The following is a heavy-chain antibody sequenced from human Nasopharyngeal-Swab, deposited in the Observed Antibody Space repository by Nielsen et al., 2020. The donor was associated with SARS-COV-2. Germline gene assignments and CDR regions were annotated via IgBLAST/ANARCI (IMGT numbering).Heavy chain of an antibody. Sequence: SGPTLVQPTQTLTLTCTFSGFSLSSRGMCVSWIRQPPGKALEWLARIDWDDDKYYNTSLKTRLTISKDAFKNQVVLTMTNMDPVDTATYYCARIRGSGFCTTTTCLKKGYLDYWGQGTLVTVSS. CDR2: IDWDDDK. D-gene: IGHD2-2*01. CDR3: ARIRGSGFCTTTTCLKKGYLDY. V-gene: IGHV2-70*11. J-gene: IGHJ4*02. CDR1: GFSLSSRGMC.